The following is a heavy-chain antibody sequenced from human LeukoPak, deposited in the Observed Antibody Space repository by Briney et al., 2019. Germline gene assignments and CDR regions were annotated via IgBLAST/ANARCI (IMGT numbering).Heavy chain of an antibody. J-gene: IGHJ4*02. CDR2: ISYDGSNK. CDR3: ARSTDRIVVVPAARY. CDR1: GFTFSSHA. V-gene: IGHV3-30-3*01. D-gene: IGHD2-2*01. Sequence: GGSLRLSCAASGFTFSSHAMHWVRQAPGKGLEWVAVISYDGSNKYYADSVKGRFTISRDNSKNTLYLQMNSLRAEDTAVYYCARSTDRIVVVPAARYWGQGTLVTVSS.